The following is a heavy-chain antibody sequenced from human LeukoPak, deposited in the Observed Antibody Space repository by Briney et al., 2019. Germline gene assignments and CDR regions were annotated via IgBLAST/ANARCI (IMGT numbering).Heavy chain of an antibody. CDR3: ARSQRPYDY. Sequence: GGSLRLSCAASGFTFSGDWMNWVREAPGKGLGWVSRINVDGSSTNYADSVRGGFTISRDNAKNTLYLQLDSLRAQATAIFYCARSQRPYDYWDRGTVDPVSS. V-gene: IGHV3-74*01. D-gene: IGHD6-25*01. CDR2: INVDGSST. J-gene: IGHJ4*02. CDR1: GFTFSGDW.